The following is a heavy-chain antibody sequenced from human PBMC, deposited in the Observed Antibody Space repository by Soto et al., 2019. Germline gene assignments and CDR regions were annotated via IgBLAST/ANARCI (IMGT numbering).Heavy chain of an antibody. CDR3: ANRVSLIEGIAAAGTVDEDYYYYYGMDV. J-gene: IGHJ6*02. V-gene: IGHV3-23*01. Sequence: GGSLRLSCAASGFTFSSYAMSWVRQAPGKGLEWVSAISGSGGSTYYADSVKGRFTISRDNSKNTLYLQMNSLRAEDTAVYYCANRVSLIEGIAAAGTVDEDYYYYYGMDVWGQGTTVTVSS. CDR1: GFTFSSYA. D-gene: IGHD6-13*01. CDR2: ISGSGGST.